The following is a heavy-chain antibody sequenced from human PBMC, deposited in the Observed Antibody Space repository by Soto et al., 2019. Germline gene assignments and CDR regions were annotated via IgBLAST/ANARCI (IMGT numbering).Heavy chain of an antibody. V-gene: IGHV3-23*01. CDR2: ISGNGAGT. Sequence: EVKLLESGGGLAQPGGSLRLSCVGSGFTFDSYAISWVRQAPGKGLQWISAISGNGAGTDYAHSVKGRFTISRDNSKNTVNLQMKSLRAEDTALYYCAKDTVGGYSFLEWYYSDGLDVWGQGTMVTVSS. J-gene: IGHJ3*01. D-gene: IGHD3-3*01. CDR3: AKDTVGGYSFLEWYYSDGLDV. CDR1: GFTFDSYA.